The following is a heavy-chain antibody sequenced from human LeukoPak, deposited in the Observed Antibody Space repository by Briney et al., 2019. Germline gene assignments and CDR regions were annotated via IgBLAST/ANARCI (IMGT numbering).Heavy chain of an antibody. CDR3: ASGVYCSGGSCKDY. D-gene: IGHD2-15*01. Sequence: ASVKVSCKASGYTFTNYDINWVRQATGQGLEWMGWINPKSGNTGYAQTVKGSVTITRNTSISTAYMELSSLRSEDTAVYYCASGVYCSGGSCKDYWGQGTLVTVSS. J-gene: IGHJ4*02. CDR1: GYTFTNYD. CDR2: INPKSGNT. V-gene: IGHV1-8*03.